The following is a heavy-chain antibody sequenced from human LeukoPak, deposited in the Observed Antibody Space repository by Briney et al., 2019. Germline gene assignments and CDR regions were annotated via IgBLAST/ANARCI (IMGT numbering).Heavy chain of an antibody. CDR2: VSVEGIGR. V-gene: IGHV3-30*09. CDR1: GFTFSSYT. CDR3: ATVTKVDFNY. J-gene: IGHJ4*02. Sequence: GSLRLSCAASGFTFSSYTFYWFRQAPGKGLEWVALVSVEGIGRYFPGSVEGRFAISRDDSKKSVFLQMSNLRPEDTAVYFCATVTKVDFNYWGQGTLVTVSS. D-gene: IGHD4-11*01.